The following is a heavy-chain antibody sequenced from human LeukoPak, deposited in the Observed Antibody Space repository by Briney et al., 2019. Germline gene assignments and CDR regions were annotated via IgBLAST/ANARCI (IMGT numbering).Heavy chain of an antibody. V-gene: IGHV1-2*02. Sequence: ASVKVSCKASGYTFTGYYMHWVRQAPGQGLEWMGWINPNSGGTNYAQKFQGRVTMTRDTSISTAYMELSRLKSDDTAVYYCARVGVTFGGVITNWFDPWAQGTLVTVSS. CDR2: INPNSGGT. CDR1: GYTFTGYY. D-gene: IGHD3-16*02. CDR3: ARVGVTFGGVITNWFDP. J-gene: IGHJ5*02.